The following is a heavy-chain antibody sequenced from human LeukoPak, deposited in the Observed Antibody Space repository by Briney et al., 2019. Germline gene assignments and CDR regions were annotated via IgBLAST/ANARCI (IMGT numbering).Heavy chain of an antibody. V-gene: IGHV4-59*01. CDR2: IYYSGST. J-gene: IGHJ4*02. Sequence: SETLSLTCTVSGGSISSYYWSWIRQPPGKGLEWIGYIYYSGSTNYNPSLKSRVTISVDTSKNQFSLKLSSVTAADTAVYYCARGLGGTTDYWGQGTLVTVSS. CDR3: ARGLGGTTDY. D-gene: IGHD1-7*01. CDR1: GGSISSYY.